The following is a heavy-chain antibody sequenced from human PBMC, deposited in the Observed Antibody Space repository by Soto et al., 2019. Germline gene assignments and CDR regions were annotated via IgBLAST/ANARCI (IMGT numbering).Heavy chain of an antibody. CDR2: IWYDGSNK. CDR3: ARMDWIKYYFDY. Sequence: LRLSCAASGFTFSSYGMHWVRQAPGKGLEWVAVIWYDGSNKYYADSVKGRFTISRDNSKNTLYLQMNSLRAEDTAVYYCARMDWIKYYFDYWGQGTLVTVSS. V-gene: IGHV3-33*01. J-gene: IGHJ4*02. D-gene: IGHD1-1*01. CDR1: GFTFSSYG.